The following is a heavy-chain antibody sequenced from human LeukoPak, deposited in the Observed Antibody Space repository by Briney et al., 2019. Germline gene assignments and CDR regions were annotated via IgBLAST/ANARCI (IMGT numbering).Heavy chain of an antibody. D-gene: IGHD3-10*01. J-gene: IGHJ4*02. Sequence: GTSLRLSCAASGFTFISYAIHWVRQAPGKGLEWVAVISFRGTDTFYADSVKGRFTISRDNAKNSLYLQMNSLRAEDTAVYYCARAGAVLWLGELWRRGPYDYWGQGTLVTVSS. V-gene: IGHV3-30*04. CDR2: ISFRGTDT. CDR3: ARAGAVLWLGELWRRGPYDY. CDR1: GFTFISYA.